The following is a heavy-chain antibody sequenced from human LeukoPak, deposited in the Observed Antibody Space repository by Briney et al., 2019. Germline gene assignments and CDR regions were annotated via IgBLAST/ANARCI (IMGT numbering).Heavy chain of an antibody. CDR3: ARSYGLPYDSSGYFEYYFDY. CDR1: GGSISSYY. D-gene: IGHD3-22*01. CDR2: IYYSGST. V-gene: IGHV4-59*01. J-gene: IGHJ4*02. Sequence: SETLSLTYTASGGSISSYYWSWIRQPPGKGLEWIGYIYYSGSTNYNPSLKSRVTISVDTSKNQFSLKLSSVTAADTAVYYCARSYGLPYDSSGYFEYYFDYWGQGTLVTVSS.